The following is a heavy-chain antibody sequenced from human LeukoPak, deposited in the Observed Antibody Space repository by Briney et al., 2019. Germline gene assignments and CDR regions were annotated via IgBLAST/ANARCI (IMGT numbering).Heavy chain of an antibody. CDR1: GFTFSSYA. D-gene: IGHD3-22*01. CDR3: ARSYDSSGYYDY. Sequence: GSLRLSCAASGFTFSSYAMHWVRQAPGKGLEWVAVISYDGSNKYYADSVKGRFTISRDNSKNTLYLQMNSLRAEDTAVYYCARSYDSSGYYDYWGQGTLVTVSS. J-gene: IGHJ4*02. V-gene: IGHV3-30*04. CDR2: ISYDGSNK.